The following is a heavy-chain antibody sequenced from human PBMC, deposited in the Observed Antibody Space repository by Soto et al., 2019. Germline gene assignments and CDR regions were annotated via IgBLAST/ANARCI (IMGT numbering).Heavy chain of an antibody. Sequence: SESLSLTCAVSGASIGTSNWWSWVRQSPGKGLEWIGDIHDSGSTEYNPSLKSRVTISVDTSKNQFSLKLSSVTAADTAVYYCARESGITGTTGSAFDIWGQGTMVPVS. CDR3: ARESGITGTTGSAFDI. J-gene: IGHJ3*02. CDR1: GASIGTSNW. D-gene: IGHD1-20*01. V-gene: IGHV4-4*02. CDR2: IHDSGST.